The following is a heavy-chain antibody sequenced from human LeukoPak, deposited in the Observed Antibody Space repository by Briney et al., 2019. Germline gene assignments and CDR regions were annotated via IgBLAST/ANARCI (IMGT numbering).Heavy chain of an antibody. Sequence: GGSLRLTCAASGFSFSSYSMSWVRQAPGKGLEWVSSISSTSTYIYYADSVKGRFTISRDNAKNSLYLQMNNLRGEDTAVYYCAKDRPNFDESSGGNYMIERGYWGQGSLVTVSS. J-gene: IGHJ1*01. CDR3: AKDRPNFDESSGGNYMIERGY. D-gene: IGHD3-10*01. V-gene: IGHV3-21*04. CDR2: ISSTSTYI. CDR1: GFSFSSYS.